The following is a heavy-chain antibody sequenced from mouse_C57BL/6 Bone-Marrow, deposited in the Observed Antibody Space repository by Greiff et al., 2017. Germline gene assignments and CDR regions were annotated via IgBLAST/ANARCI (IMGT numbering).Heavy chain of an antibody. D-gene: IGHD2-3*01. V-gene: IGHV1-59*01. CDR2: IDPSDSYT. Sequence: QVQLQQPGAELVRPGTSVKLSCKASGYTFTSYWMHWVKQRPGQGLEWIGVIDPSDSYTNYNQKFKGKATLTVDTSSSTAYMQLSSLTSEDSAVYYCARRDGYYPWNFDVWGTGTTVTVSS. J-gene: IGHJ1*03. CDR3: ARRDGYYPWNFDV. CDR1: GYTFTSYW.